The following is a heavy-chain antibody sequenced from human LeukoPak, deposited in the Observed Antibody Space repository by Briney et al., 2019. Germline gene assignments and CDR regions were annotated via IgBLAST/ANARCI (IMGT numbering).Heavy chain of an antibody. Sequence: SQTLSLTCAISGDSVSSNSAAWNWIRQSPSRGPEWLGRTYYRSKWYNDYAVSVKSRITINPDTSKNQFSLQLNSVTPEDTAVYYCARDLLRYYGSGSYYTSNWFDPWGQGTLVTVSS. J-gene: IGHJ5*02. V-gene: IGHV6-1*01. CDR1: GDSVSSNSAA. D-gene: IGHD3-10*01. CDR3: ARDLLRYYGSGSYYTSNWFDP. CDR2: TYYRSKWYN.